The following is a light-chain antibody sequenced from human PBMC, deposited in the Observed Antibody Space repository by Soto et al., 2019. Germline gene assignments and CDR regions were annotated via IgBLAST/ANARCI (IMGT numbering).Light chain of an antibody. CDR3: QQYGSSPTT. J-gene: IGKJ1*01. Sequence: EIVLTQYPATLALSPGERGTLSCRSGQNIGTSLVWSQQKPGQSPRLLIYDASHRATGVPARFSGSGSGTDFTLTISGLEPEDFAVYYCQQYGSSPTTFGQGTKVDI. CDR1: QNIGTS. V-gene: IGKV3-11*01. CDR2: DAS.